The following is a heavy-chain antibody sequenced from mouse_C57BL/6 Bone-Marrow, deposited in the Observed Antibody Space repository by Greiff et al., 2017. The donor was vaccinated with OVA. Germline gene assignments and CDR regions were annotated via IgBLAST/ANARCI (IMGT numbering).Heavy chain of an antibody. V-gene: IGHV10-3*01. CDR3: VREEDYYGSSYPRV. CDR2: IRSKSSNYAT. J-gene: IGHJ1*03. Sequence: DVMLVESGGGLVQPKGSLKLSCAASGFTFNTYAMHWVRQAPGKGLEWVARIRSKSSNYATYYADSVKDRFTISRDDSQSMLYLQMNNLKTEDTAMYYCVREEDYYGSSYPRVWGTGTTVTVSS. D-gene: IGHD1-1*01. CDR1: GFTFNTYA.